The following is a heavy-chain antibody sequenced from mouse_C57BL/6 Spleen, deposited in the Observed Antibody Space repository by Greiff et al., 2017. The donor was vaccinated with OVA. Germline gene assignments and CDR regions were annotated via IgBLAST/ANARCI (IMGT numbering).Heavy chain of an antibody. J-gene: IGHJ2*01. CDR2: IHPNSGST. CDR3: ARTGTVVAYYFDY. D-gene: IGHD1-1*01. V-gene: IGHV1-64*01. Sequence: QVQLQQPGAELVKPGASVKLSCKASGYTFTSYWMHWVKQRPGQGLEWIGMIHPNSGSTNYNEKFKSKATLTVDKSSSTAYMQLSSLTSEDSAVYYCARTGTVVAYYFDYWGKGTTLTVSS. CDR1: GYTFTSYW.